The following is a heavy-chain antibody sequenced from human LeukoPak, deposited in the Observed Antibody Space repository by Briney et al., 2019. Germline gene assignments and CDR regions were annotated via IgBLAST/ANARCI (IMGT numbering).Heavy chain of an antibody. CDR1: GGSLSSYY. Sequence: PSETLSLTCTVSGGSLSSYYWSWIRQPAGKGLEWIGRIYTSGSTNYNPSLKSRVTMSVDTSKNQFSLKLSSVTAADTAVYYCARDMPLGLVVVPHDYWGQGTLVTVSS. J-gene: IGHJ4*02. CDR3: ARDMPLGLVVVPHDY. D-gene: IGHD2-2*01. CDR2: IYTSGST. V-gene: IGHV4-4*07.